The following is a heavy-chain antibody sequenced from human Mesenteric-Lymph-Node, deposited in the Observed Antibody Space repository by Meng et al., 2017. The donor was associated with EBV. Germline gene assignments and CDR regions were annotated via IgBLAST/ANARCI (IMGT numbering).Heavy chain of an antibody. J-gene: IGHJ4*02. CDR2: ISRSSSHK. D-gene: IGHD2-21*01. Sequence: LRGGSGGGLVNPGGSLRLSRAATGFTFSTYTRNWVRQAPGKGLEWVSSISRSSSHKYYADSVKGRFTISRDNAKNSVFLQMNSLRGDDTAVYYCARVTYCGVDCLTPLFDNWGQGTLVTVSS. CDR1: GFTFSTYT. CDR3: ARVTYCGVDCLTPLFDN. V-gene: IGHV3-21*01.